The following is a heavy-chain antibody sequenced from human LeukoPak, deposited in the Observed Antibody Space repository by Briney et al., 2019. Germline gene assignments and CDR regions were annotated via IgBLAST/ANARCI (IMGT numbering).Heavy chain of an antibody. V-gene: IGHV1-24*01. D-gene: IGHD3-10*01. Sequence: ASVKVSCKVSGYTLTELSMHWVRQAPGKGLEWMGGFDPEDGETIYAQEFQGRVTMTEDTSTDTAYMELSSLRSEDTAVYYCAATLPVRGDVFDYWGQGTLVTVSS. CDR3: AATLPVRGDVFDY. CDR2: FDPEDGET. J-gene: IGHJ4*02. CDR1: GYTLTELS.